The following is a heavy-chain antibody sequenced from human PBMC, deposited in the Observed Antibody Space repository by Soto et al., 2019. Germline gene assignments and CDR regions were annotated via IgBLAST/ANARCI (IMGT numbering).Heavy chain of an antibody. CDR2: FYYSGST. CDR1: GGSISSYY. J-gene: IGHJ4*02. Sequence: QVQLQESGPGLVKPSETLSLTCTVSGGSISSYYWSWIRQPPGKGLEWIGYFYYSGSTNYNPSLKSRVTISVDTSKNQFSLKLSSVTAADTAVYYCARRYGGNFDYRGQGTLVTVSS. V-gene: IGHV4-59*01. CDR3: ARRYGGNFDY. D-gene: IGHD3-16*01.